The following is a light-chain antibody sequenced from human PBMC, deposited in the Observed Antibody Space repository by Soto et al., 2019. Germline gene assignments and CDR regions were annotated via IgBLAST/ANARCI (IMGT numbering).Light chain of an antibody. V-gene: IGKV3-20*01. CDR2: GAS. Sequence: EIVLTQSPGTLSLSPGERATLSCRASQRVSSSYLAWYQQKPGQAPRLLIYGASSRSTGIPDRFSGSGSGTYFTLTISRLEPEDFAVYYCQQYGSSPLFTFGPGTKVDIK. CDR3: QQYGSSPLFT. J-gene: IGKJ3*01. CDR1: QRVSSSY.